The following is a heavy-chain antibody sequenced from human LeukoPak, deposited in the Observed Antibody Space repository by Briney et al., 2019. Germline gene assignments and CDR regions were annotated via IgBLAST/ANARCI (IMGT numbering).Heavy chain of an antibody. CDR2: MSSSDDGR. Sequence: GGSLRLSCATSGFSFSSYAMSWVRQAPGKGLEWVSAMSSSDDGRNYAASVRGRFTISRDTSRSTLYLQMNSLRAEDAAVYYCAKAPVTSCRGAFCYPFDYWGQGTLVTVSS. CDR1: GFSFSSYA. D-gene: IGHD2-15*01. J-gene: IGHJ4*02. CDR3: AKAPVTSCRGAFCYPFDY. V-gene: IGHV3-23*01.